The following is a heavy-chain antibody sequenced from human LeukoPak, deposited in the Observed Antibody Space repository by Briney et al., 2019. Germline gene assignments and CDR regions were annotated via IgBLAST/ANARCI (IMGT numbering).Heavy chain of an antibody. Sequence: GGSLRLSCAASGFTFSSYWMSWVRQAPGEGLEWVAKINQDGTEKAYVDSVRGRFTISRDNSKNTLYLQMNSLRAEDTAVYYCANDLTRAVYSAYDFLPNLGNWGQGTLVTVSS. J-gene: IGHJ4*02. V-gene: IGHV3-7*03. CDR3: ANDLTRAVYSAYDFLPNLGN. CDR2: INQDGTEK. D-gene: IGHD5-12*01. CDR1: GFTFSSYW.